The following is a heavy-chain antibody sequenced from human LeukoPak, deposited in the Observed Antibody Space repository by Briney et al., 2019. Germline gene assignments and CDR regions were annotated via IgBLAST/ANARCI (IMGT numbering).Heavy chain of an antibody. D-gene: IGHD3-3*01. V-gene: IGHV3-30*04. CDR3: ARAEGDFWSSYYAY. Sequence: GGSLRLSCAASGFTFSAYSMQWVRQAPGKGLEWVAFISFDGNNTYYADSVKGRFSISRDTSKYTLYLQMNSLRAEDTALYYCARAEGDFWSSYYAYWGQGTLVTVSS. J-gene: IGHJ4*02. CDR2: ISFDGNNT. CDR1: GFTFSAYS.